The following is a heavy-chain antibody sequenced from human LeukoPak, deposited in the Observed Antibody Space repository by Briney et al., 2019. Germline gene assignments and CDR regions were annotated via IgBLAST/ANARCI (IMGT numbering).Heavy chain of an antibody. Sequence: SETLSLTCTVSGGPISSDYWSWIRQPPGKGLEWIGYIYYSGSTNYNPSLKSRVTISVDTSKNQFSLKLSSVTAADTAVYYCARLLYYYDSSGLGTGYFDYWGQGTLVTVSS. CDR3: ARLLYYYDSSGLGTGYFDY. D-gene: IGHD3-22*01. CDR2: IYYSGST. CDR1: GGPISSDY. V-gene: IGHV4-59*08. J-gene: IGHJ4*02.